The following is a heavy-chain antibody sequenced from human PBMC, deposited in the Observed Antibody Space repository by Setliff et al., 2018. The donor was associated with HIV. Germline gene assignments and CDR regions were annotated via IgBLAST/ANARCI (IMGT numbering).Heavy chain of an antibody. CDR1: GSTFSNYG. Sequence: PGGSLRLSCAASGSTFSNYGMHWVRQAPGKGLEWVAVIWYDGSNKYYADSVKGRFTISRDNSKNTLYLQMNSLRAEDTAVYYCAKDAPTGHYYDSSGYAGYWGQGTLVTVSS. D-gene: IGHD3-22*01. CDR3: AKDAPTGHYYDSSGYAGY. J-gene: IGHJ4*02. CDR2: IWYDGSNK. V-gene: IGHV3-30*02.